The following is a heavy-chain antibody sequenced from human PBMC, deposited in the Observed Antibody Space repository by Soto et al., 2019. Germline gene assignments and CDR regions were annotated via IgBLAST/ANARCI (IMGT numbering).Heavy chain of an antibody. CDR3: ARSAVEGYSGYDSRLPDYYYMDV. V-gene: IGHV4-59*01. D-gene: IGHD5-12*01. J-gene: IGHJ6*03. Sequence: SETLSLTCTVSGGSISSYYWSWIRQPPGKGLEWIGYIYYSGSTNYNPSLKSRVTISVDTSKNQFSLKLSSVTAADTAVYYCARSAVEGYSGYDSRLPDYYYMDVWGKGTTVTVSS. CDR2: IYYSGST. CDR1: GGSISSYY.